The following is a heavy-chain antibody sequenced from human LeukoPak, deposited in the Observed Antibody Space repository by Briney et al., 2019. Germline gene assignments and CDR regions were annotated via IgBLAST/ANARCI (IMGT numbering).Heavy chain of an antibody. V-gene: IGHV1-69*02. CDR3: AAEPGFHTRWFDP. CDR1: GGTFISYT. Sequence: SVKVSCKASGGTFISYTISWVRQAPGQGLEWMGRIIPILGIANYAQKFQGRVTITADKSTSTAYMELSSLRSEDTAVYYCAAEPGFHTRWFDPWGQGTLVTVSS. CDR2: IIPILGIA. D-gene: IGHD1-14*01. J-gene: IGHJ5*02.